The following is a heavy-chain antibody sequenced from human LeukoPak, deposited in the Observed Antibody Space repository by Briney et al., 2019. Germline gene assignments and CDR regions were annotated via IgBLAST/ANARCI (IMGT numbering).Heavy chain of an antibody. CDR2: ISGSGGST. V-gene: IGHV3-23*01. CDR1: GFTFSSYA. Sequence: GGSLRLSCAASGFTFSSYAMSWVRQAPGKGLEWVSAISGSGGSTYYADSVKGRFTISRDNSKNTLYLQMNSLRAEDTAVYYCAKDLSWSGYPLWYVDYWGQGTLVTVSS. CDR3: AKDLSWSGYPLWYVDY. D-gene: IGHD3-3*01. J-gene: IGHJ4*02.